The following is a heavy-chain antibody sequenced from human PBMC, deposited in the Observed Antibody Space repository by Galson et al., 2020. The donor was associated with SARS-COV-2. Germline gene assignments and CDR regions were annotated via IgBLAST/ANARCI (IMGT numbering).Heavy chain of an antibody. V-gene: IGHV3-48*02. J-gene: IGHJ4*02. CDR1: GFTFSSYS. Sequence: GESLKISCAASGFTFSSYSMNWVRQAPGKGLEWVSYISSSSSTIYYADSVKGRFTISRDNAKNSLYLQMNSLRDEDTAVYYCAREGALSFDYWGQGTLVTVSS. CDR3: AREGALSFDY. CDR2: ISSSSSTI.